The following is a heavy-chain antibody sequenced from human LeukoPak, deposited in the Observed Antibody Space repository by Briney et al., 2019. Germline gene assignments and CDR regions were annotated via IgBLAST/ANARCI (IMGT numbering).Heavy chain of an antibody. CDR1: GLTFSDFW. CDR3: ATGHSYGYDY. V-gene: IGHV3-74*01. Sequence: GGSLRLSCAASGLTFSDFWMHWVRQPPGKGLVWVALVKGDGRATIYADSVKGRFTISRDNAKNTLYLQMNSLRADDSGVYYCATGHSYGYDYWGQGVLVTVSS. CDR2: VKGDGRAT. J-gene: IGHJ4*02. D-gene: IGHD5-18*01.